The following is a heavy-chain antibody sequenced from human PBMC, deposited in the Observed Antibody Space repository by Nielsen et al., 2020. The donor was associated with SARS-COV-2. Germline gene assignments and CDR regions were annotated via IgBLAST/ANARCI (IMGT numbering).Heavy chain of an antibody. J-gene: IGHJ6*02. Sequence: RQAPGKGLEWIGHIYYSGSTNYNPSLKSRVTISVDTSKNQFSLKLSSVTAADTAVYYCAGGGGSGSYSYYYYGMDVWGQGTTVTVSS. CDR3: AGGGGSGSYSYYYYGMDV. CDR2: IYYSGST. D-gene: IGHD3-10*01. V-gene: IGHV4-59*01.